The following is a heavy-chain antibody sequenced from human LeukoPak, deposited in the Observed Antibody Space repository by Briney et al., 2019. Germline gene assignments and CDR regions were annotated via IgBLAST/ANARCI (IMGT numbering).Heavy chain of an antibody. J-gene: IGHJ4*02. Sequence: GSLRLSCAASGFTFSSYGMHWVRQAPGKGLEWVAVIWYDGSNKYYADSVKGRFTISRDNSKNTLYLQMNSLRAEDTAVYYCARDSDYGDYHFDYWGQGTLVTVSS. D-gene: IGHD4-17*01. CDR3: ARDSDYGDYHFDY. CDR1: GFTFSSYG. V-gene: IGHV3-33*01. CDR2: IWYDGSNK.